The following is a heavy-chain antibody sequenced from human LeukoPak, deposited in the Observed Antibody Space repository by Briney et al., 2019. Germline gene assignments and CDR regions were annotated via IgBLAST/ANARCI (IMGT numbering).Heavy chain of an antibody. D-gene: IGHD3-22*01. CDR3: ARVHYYDASDYSTSNWFDP. Sequence: PSEPLSLTCSISGYSISSGYFWGWIRQPPGKGLEWIGNIHHDGITYYNPSLKSRVTISLDPSKNQFSLKLTSVAAADTALYHCARVHYYDASDYSTSNWFDPWGQGTLVTVSS. CDR2: IHHDGIT. CDR1: GYSISSGYF. J-gene: IGHJ5*02. V-gene: IGHV4-38-2*02.